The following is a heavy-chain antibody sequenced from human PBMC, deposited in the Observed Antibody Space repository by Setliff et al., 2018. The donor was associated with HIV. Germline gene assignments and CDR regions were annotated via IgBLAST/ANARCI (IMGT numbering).Heavy chain of an antibody. J-gene: IGHJ4*02. Sequence: ASVKVSCKASGYTFTGYYIHWVRQAPGQGLDWMGWINPNNGGTNYAQRFQGRVTITADESTSTAYMELSSLRSEDTAVYYCAVGDSSSWYGADYWGQGTLVTVSS. V-gene: IGHV1-2*02. CDR2: INPNNGGT. CDR1: GYTFTGYY. D-gene: IGHD6-13*01. CDR3: AVGDSSSWYGADY.